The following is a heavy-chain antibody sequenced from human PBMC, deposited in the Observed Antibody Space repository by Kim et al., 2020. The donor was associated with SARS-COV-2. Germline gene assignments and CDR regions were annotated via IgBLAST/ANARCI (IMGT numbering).Heavy chain of an antibody. CDR3: AKVVVEGSSVVGALDAFDI. CDR2: ISGSGGST. V-gene: IGHV3-23*01. CDR1: GFTFSSYA. J-gene: IGHJ3*02. D-gene: IGHD1-26*01. Sequence: GGSLRLSCAASGFTFSSYAMSWVRQAPGKGLEWVSAISGSGGSTYYADSVKGRFTISRDNSKNTLYLQMNSLRAEDTAVYYCAKVVVEGSSVVGALDAFDIWGQGTMVTVSS.